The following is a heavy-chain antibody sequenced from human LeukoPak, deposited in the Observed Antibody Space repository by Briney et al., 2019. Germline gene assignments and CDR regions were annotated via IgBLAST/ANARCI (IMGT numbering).Heavy chain of an antibody. CDR3: ARGGYYGSGNDFRFDP. CDR2: INHSGST. CDR1: GGSFSGYY. D-gene: IGHD3-10*01. Sequence: SETLSLTCTVYGGSFSGYYWSWIRQPPGKGLKWIGEINHSGSTNYNPSLKSRVTISVDTSKSQFSLKLSSVTAADTAIYYCARGGYYGSGNDFRFDPWGQGTLVTVSS. J-gene: IGHJ5*02. V-gene: IGHV4-34*01.